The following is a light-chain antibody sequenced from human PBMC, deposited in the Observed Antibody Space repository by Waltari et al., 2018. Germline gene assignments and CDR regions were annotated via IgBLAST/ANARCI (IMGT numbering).Light chain of an antibody. CDR2: DVS. V-gene: IGLV2-14*03. Sequence: QSALPQPASLSGSPGPSFTISCPGTRSDVGGYHYVSWYQQHPAKAPKLMIYDVSNRPSWVSNRFSGSKSGKTASLTISGLQAEDEADYYCSSYTSSSTVVFGGGTKLTVL. CDR3: SSYTSSSTVV. J-gene: IGLJ2*01. CDR1: RSDVGGYHY.